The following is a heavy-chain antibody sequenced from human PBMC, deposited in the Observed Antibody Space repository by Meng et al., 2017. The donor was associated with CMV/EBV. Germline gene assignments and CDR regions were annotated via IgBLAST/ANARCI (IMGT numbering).Heavy chain of an antibody. CDR2: NSNDGSDK. V-gene: IGHV3-30-3*01. CDR3: ARDFYGDYVRSSFDY. D-gene: IGHD4-17*01. J-gene: IGHJ4*02. CDR1: GFALRSFE. Sequence: SGFALRSFEMDWERQAPGKELEWVAINSNDGSDKYYADSVKGRFTSSRDNSNNTLFLQMNSLRAEDTAVYYCARDFYGDYVRSSFDYWGQGILVTVSS.